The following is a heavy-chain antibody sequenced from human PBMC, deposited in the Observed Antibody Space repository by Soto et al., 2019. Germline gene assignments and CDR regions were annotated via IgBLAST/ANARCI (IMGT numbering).Heavy chain of an antibody. CDR3: SIRHNLWQQLVHGWFDP. Sequence: GGSLRLSCAASGFTFSSYAMSWVRQAPGKGLEWVSAISGSGGSTYYADSVKSRFTISRDNSKDTLYLQMSSLRAEDAAVYYCSIRHNLWQQLVHGWFDPWGQGTLVTVSS. D-gene: IGHD6-13*01. CDR2: ISGSGGST. J-gene: IGHJ5*02. CDR1: GFTFSSYA. V-gene: IGHV3-23*01.